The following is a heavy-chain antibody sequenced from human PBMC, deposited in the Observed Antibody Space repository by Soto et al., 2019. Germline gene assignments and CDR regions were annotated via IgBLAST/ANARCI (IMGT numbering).Heavy chain of an antibody. CDR1: GYTFTGYY. J-gene: IGHJ6*02. CDR2: INPNSGGT. Sequence: ASVKVSCKASGYTFTGYYMHWVRQAPGQGLEWMGWINPNSGGTNYAQKFRGWVTMTRDTSISTAYMELSRLRSDDTAVYYCARGEYYGSGSYYGGMDVWGQGTTVTVSS. V-gene: IGHV1-2*04. CDR3: ARGEYYGSGSYYGGMDV. D-gene: IGHD3-10*01.